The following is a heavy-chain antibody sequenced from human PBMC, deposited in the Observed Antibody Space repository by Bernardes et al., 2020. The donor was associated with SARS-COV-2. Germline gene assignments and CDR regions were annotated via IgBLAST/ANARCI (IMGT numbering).Heavy chain of an antibody. CDR1: GYTFTIYH. Sequence: ASVSVSRKASGYTFTIYHMPWVRPPPGQGLEWLGWIYPKTGDTNYAQKLQGRVPMTTDTSTSTADMELGSLRSADTAVYYCAGDARGTLSDGMDGWGQGTTVTVAS. CDR3: AGDARGTLSDGMDG. J-gene: IGHJ6*02. D-gene: IGHD1-1*01. V-gene: IGHV1-18*04. CDR2: IYPKTGDT.